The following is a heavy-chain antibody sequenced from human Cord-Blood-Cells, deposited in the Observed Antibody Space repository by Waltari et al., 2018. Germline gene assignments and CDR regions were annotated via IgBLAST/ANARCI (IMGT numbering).Heavy chain of an antibody. D-gene: IGHD6-13*01. Sequence: QVQLVESGGGVVQPGRSLRLSCAASGFTFSSYAMHWVRQAPGNGLEWVAVISYDGSNKYYADSVKDRFTISRDNSKNTLYLQMNSLRAEDTAVYYCARDPRSSSWYYYYYGMDVWGQGTTVTVSS. CDR1: GFTFSSYA. CDR3: ARDPRSSSWYYYYYGMDV. J-gene: IGHJ6*02. CDR2: ISYDGSNK. V-gene: IGHV3-30*04.